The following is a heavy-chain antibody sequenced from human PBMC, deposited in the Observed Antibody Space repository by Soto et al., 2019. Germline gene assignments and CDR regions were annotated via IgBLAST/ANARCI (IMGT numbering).Heavy chain of an antibody. Sequence: QVQLQESGPGLVKPSETLSLTCTVSGGSISSYYWSWIRQPPGKGLEWIGYIYYSGSTNYNPSLKSRVTISVDTSKSQFSLKLSSVTAADTAGYYCAGWGYSGYGHHSYGDYDFDYWGQGTLVTVSS. D-gene: IGHD5-12*01. CDR2: IYYSGST. CDR3: AGWGYSGYGHHSYGDYDFDY. CDR1: GGSISSYY. J-gene: IGHJ4*02. V-gene: IGHV4-59*01.